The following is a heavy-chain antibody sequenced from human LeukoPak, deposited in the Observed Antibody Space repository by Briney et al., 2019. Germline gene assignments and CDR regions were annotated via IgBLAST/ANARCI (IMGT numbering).Heavy chain of an antibody. CDR1: GFTFSAYY. Sequence: PGGSLRLSCAASGFTFSAYYMSWIRQAPGKGLEWVSYISSSGSTIYYADSVKGRFTISRDNAKNSLYLQMNSLRVEDTAVYYCARDLGCSGGRCFDYYYYYMDVWGKGTTVTVSS. D-gene: IGHD2-15*01. CDR2: ISSSGSTI. CDR3: ARDLGCSGGRCFDYYYYYMDV. J-gene: IGHJ6*03. V-gene: IGHV3-11*01.